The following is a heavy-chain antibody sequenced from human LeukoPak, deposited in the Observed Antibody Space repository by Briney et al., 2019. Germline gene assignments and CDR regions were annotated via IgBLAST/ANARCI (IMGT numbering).Heavy chain of an antibody. J-gene: IGHJ4*02. CDR1: GFPFSSYA. CDR3: AKGGVYGDYYFDY. V-gene: IGHV3-23*01. D-gene: IGHD4-17*01. Sequence: GGSLRLSCAASGFPFSSYAMSWVRQAPGRGLEWVSIISGSGGGTYYADSVKGRFTISGDNSKNTVYLQTNSLRAEDTALYYCAKGGVYGDYYFDYWGQGTLVTVSS. CDR2: ISGSGGGT.